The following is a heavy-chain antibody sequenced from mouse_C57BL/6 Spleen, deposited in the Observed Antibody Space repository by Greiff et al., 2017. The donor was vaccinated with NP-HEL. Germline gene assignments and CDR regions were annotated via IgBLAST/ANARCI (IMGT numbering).Heavy chain of an antibody. CDR3: ARGGYYGSSPYFDY. V-gene: IGHV3-1*01. Sequence: DVMLVESGPGMVKPSQSLSLTCTVTGYSITSGYDWHWIRHFPGNKLEWMGYISYSGSTNYNPSLKSRISITHDTSKNHFFLKLNSVTTEDTATYYCARGGYYGSSPYFDYWGQGTTLTVSS. D-gene: IGHD1-1*01. CDR2: ISYSGST. J-gene: IGHJ2*01. CDR1: GYSITSGYD.